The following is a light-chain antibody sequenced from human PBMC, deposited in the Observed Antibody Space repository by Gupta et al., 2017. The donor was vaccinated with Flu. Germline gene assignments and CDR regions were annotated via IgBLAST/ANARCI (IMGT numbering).Light chain of an antibody. CDR3: VLYMGSGIWV. Sequence: QTVVTQEPSFSVSPGGTLTLTCGLSSGSVSTNYYTSWFQQTPGRAPRTLIYSTNSRSSGVPDRFSGSILGSKAALTITGAQADDESDYYCVLYMGSGIWVFGGGTKVTVL. CDR2: STN. V-gene: IGLV8-61*01. J-gene: IGLJ3*02. CDR1: SGSVSTNYY.